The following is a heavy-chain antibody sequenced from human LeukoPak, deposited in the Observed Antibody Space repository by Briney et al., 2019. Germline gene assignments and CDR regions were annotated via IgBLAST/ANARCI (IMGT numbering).Heavy chain of an antibody. CDR2: ISSSSSYI. CDR1: GFNFYSYS. J-gene: IGHJ4*02. V-gene: IGHV3-21*01. D-gene: IGHD6-19*01. CDR3: ARALYSSGQGGDY. Sequence: PGGSLRLSCAASGFNFYSYSMNWVRQAPGKGLEWVSSISSSSSYIYYADSVKGRFTISRDNAKNSLYLQMNSLRAEDTAVYYCARALYSSGQGGDYWGQGTLVTVSS.